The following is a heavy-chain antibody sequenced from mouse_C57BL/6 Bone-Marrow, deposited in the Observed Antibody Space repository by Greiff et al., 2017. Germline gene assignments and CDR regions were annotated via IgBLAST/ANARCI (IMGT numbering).Heavy chain of an antibody. J-gene: IGHJ1*03. V-gene: IGHV1-50*01. CDR3: ARGTTVVTDLYFDV. CDR1: GYTFTSYW. CDR2: IDPSDSYT. Sequence: QVQLKQPGAELVKPGASVKLSCKASGYTFTSYWMQWVKQRPGQGLEWIGEIDPSDSYTNYNQKFKGKATVTVDKASSTAYMQLSSLTSEDTAVYYCARGTTVVTDLYFDVWGTGTTVTVSS. D-gene: IGHD1-1*01.